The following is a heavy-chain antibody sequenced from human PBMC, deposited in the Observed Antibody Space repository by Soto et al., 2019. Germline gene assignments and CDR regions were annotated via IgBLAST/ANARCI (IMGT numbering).Heavy chain of an antibody. CDR1: GGSISSYY. V-gene: IGHV4-59*01. D-gene: IGHD3-3*01. J-gene: IGHJ6*03. CDR2: IYYSGST. Sequence: PSETLSLTCTVSGGSISSYYWSWIRQPPGKGLEWIGYIYYSGSTNYNPSLKSRVTISVDTSKNQFSLKLSSVTAADTAVYYCARQRYYDFWRGSDYYYYYMDVWGKGTTVTVSS. CDR3: ARQRYYDFWRGSDYYYYYMDV.